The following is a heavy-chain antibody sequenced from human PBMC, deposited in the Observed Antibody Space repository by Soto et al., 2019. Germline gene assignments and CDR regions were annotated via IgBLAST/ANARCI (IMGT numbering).Heavy chain of an antibody. CDR2: IYHSGST. D-gene: IGHD2-8*01. V-gene: IGHV4-30-2*01. CDR3: AGRETNVGPFDY. J-gene: IGHJ4*02. Sequence: PSDTLSLTCAVSGGSISSGGYSWSWIRQPPGKGLEWIGYIYHSGSTYYNPSLKSRVTISVDRSKNQFSLKLSSVTAADTAVYYCAGRETNVGPFDYWGQGTLVTVSS. CDR1: GGSISSGGYS.